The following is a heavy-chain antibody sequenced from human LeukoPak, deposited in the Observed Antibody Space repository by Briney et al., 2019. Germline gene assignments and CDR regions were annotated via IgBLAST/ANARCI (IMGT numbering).Heavy chain of an antibody. D-gene: IGHD3-9*01. CDR3: ARGTEYYDILTGPEPVDY. Sequence: AASVKVSCKASGYTFTSYGISWVRQAPGQGLEWMGWISAYNGNTNYAQKLQGRVTMTTDTSTSTAYMELRSLRSDDTAVYYCARGTEYYDILTGPEPVDYWGQGTLVTVSS. CDR2: ISAYNGNT. CDR1: GYTFTSYG. J-gene: IGHJ4*02. V-gene: IGHV1-18*01.